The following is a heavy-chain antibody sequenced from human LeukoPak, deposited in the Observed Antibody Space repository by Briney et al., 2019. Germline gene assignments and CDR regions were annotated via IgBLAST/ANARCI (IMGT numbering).Heavy chain of an antibody. Sequence: SVKVSCKASGYTFTSYAISWVRQAPGQGLEWMGGIIPIFGTANYAQKFQGRVTITADESTSTAYMELSSLRSEDTAVYYCAFYYDSSGYYYYDAFDIWGQGTMVTVSS. D-gene: IGHD3-22*01. CDR1: GYTFTSYA. CDR2: IIPIFGTA. CDR3: AFYYDSSGYYYYDAFDI. V-gene: IGHV1-69*13. J-gene: IGHJ3*02.